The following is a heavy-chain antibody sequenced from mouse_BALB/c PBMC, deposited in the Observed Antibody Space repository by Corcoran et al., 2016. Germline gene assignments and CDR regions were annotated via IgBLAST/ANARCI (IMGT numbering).Heavy chain of an antibody. D-gene: IGHD2-14*01. CDR2: INPNNGGT. J-gene: IGHJ4*01. V-gene: IGHV1-18*01. CDR1: GYTFTEYT. Sequence: EGQLHQSGPELVKLGASVKITCKTSGYTFTEYTMHWVKQSHGKSLEWIGGINPNNGGTSYNQKFKGKATLTVDKSSSTAYMELRSLTSEDSAVYYCARDRYDEDYAMDYLGQGSSVTVSS. CDR3: ARDRYDEDYAMDY.